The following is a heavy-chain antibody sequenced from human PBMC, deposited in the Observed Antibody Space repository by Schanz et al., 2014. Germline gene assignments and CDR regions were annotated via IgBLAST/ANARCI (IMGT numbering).Heavy chain of an antibody. CDR3: ARGGARRFPVVPDAIQGLRGHYYYYCLDV. CDR1: GGSFSSNY. D-gene: IGHD2-2*02. CDR2: IYHSGNT. J-gene: IGHJ6*03. Sequence: QVQLQQWGAGLLKPSETLSLTCAVYGGSFSSNYWSWIRQPPGKGLEWIGEIYHSGNTNYNASLKSRVTIPQAPPKHQFPMILGSLSAADTAVYYCARGGARRFPVVPDAIQGLRGHYYYYCLDVWGKGTTVTVSS. V-gene: IGHV4-34*02.